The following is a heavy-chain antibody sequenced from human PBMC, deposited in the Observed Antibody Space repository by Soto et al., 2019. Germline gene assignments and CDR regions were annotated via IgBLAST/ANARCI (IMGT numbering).Heavy chain of an antibody. CDR1: GYTFTSYD. CDR2: MNPNSGNT. V-gene: IGHV1-8*01. Sequence: ASVKVSCKASGYTFTSYDINWVRQATGQGLEWMGWMNPNSGNTGYAQKFQGRVTMTRNTSISTAYMELSSLRSEDTAAYYCARKTLHYYYYGMDVWGQGTTVTVSS. J-gene: IGHJ6*02. CDR3: ARKTLHYYYYGMDV.